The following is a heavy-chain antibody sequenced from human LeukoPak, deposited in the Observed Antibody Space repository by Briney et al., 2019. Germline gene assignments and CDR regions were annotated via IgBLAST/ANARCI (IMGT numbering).Heavy chain of an antibody. D-gene: IGHD2-2*01. V-gene: IGHV4-39*01. CDR2: IYYSGST. J-gene: IGHJ3*02. Sequence: SETLSLTCTVSGGSISSSSYYWGWIRQPPGKGLEWIGSIYYSGSTYYNPSLKSRVTISVDTSKNQFSLKLSSVTAADTAVYYCARLPIVVVPSTSFDIWGQGTMVTVSS. CDR3: ARLPIVVVPSTSFDI. CDR1: GGSISSSSYY.